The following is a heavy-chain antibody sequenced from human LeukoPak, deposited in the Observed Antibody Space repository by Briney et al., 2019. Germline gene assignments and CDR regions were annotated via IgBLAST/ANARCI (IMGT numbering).Heavy chain of an antibody. CDR2: IRSKAYGGTT. CDR1: GFTFGDYA. Sequence: GGSLRLSCTASGFTFGDYAMSWVRQAPGKGLEWVGFIRSKAYGGTTEYAASVKGRFTISRDDSKSIAYLQMNSLRTEDTAVYYCTRDVAYYDFWSGYHDYWGQGTLVTVSS. D-gene: IGHD3-3*01. V-gene: IGHV3-49*04. J-gene: IGHJ4*02. CDR3: TRDVAYYDFWSGYHDY.